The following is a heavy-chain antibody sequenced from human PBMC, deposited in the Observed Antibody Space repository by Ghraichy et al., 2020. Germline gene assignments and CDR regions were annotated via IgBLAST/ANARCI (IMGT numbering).Heavy chain of an antibody. J-gene: IGHJ4*02. CDR2: ITESGLST. V-gene: IGHV3-23*01. Sequence: GESLNISCAVSGFTFSSYAMSWVRQAPGKGLQWVSGITESGLSTYYADSVKGRFIISRDNYQNTLYLQMNSLSAEDTAVYYCAKSGYNSAWNLDYFDYWGQGTLVTVSS. CDR3: AKSGYNSAWNLDYFDY. D-gene: IGHD6-19*01. CDR1: GFTFSSYA.